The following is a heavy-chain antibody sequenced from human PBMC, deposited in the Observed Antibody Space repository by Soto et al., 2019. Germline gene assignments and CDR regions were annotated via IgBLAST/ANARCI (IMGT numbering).Heavy chain of an antibody. D-gene: IGHD4-17*01. CDR3: AREMDGDYAHGPYYYGMDV. CDR2: ISAYNGNT. CDR1: GYTFTSYG. Sequence: QVQLVQSGAEVKKPGASVKVSCKASGYTFTSYGISWVRQAPGQGLEWMGWISAYNGNTNYAQKLQGRVTMTTDTSTSTAYGELRSLRADDTAVYYCAREMDGDYAHGPYYYGMDVWGQGTTVTVSS. J-gene: IGHJ6*02. V-gene: IGHV1-18*01.